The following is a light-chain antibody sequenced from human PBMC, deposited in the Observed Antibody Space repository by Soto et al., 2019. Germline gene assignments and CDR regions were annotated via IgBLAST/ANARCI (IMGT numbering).Light chain of an antibody. CDR2: LNSDGSH. CDR3: QTWSTAIWV. Sequence: QLVLTQPPSASASLGASVKLTCTLSSGHNSYAIAWHQQQPEKGPRYLMKLNSDGSHSKGDGIPDRFSGSSPGAERYLTISRLQYEDEAVYYCQTWSTAIWVFGGGTNLTVL. J-gene: IGLJ3*02. V-gene: IGLV4-69*01. CDR1: SGHNSYA.